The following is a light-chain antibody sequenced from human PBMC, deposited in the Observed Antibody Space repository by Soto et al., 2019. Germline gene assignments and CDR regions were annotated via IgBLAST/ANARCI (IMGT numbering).Light chain of an antibody. V-gene: IGKV3-20*01. CDR2: DAS. J-gene: IGKJ2*01. CDR3: QQYERPPFA. CDR1: QRVSNSY. Sequence: EIVLTQSPGTLSLSPGDRATLSSRASQRVSNSYLAWYQQKPGQAPRLLIYDASTRAAGVPDRVTGGGSGTDFTLTISALEPEDFALYFCQQYERPPFAFGQGTRLEI.